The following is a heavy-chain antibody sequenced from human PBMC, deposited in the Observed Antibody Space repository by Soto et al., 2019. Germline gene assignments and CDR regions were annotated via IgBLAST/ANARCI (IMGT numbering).Heavy chain of an antibody. CDR1: GYTFTSYG. D-gene: IGHD5-18*01. Sequence: GASVKVSCKASGYTFTSYGISWVRQAPGQGLEWMGWISAYNGNTNYAQKLQGRVTMTTDTSTSTAYMELRSLRSDDTAVYYCARDTSGYSYGLYYYYGMDVWGQGTTVTVSS. CDR2: ISAYNGNT. CDR3: ARDTSGYSYGLYYYYGMDV. V-gene: IGHV1-18*01. J-gene: IGHJ6*02.